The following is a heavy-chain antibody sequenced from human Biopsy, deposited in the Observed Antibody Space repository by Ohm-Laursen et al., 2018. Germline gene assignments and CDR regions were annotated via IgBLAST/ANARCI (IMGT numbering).Heavy chain of an antibody. CDR3: AKGRPGGTGHGNWFDP. D-gene: IGHD3-16*01. J-gene: IGHJ5*02. CDR1: GFTFSSYE. V-gene: IGHV3-21*04. Sequence: SLRLSCSASGFTFSSYEMNWVRQAPGKGLEWVSSIRSGGDYMFYADSVKGRFSISRDNSKNTLYLQMNSLRVEDTAVYYCAKGRPGGTGHGNWFDPWGQGTLVIVSS. CDR2: IRSGGDYM.